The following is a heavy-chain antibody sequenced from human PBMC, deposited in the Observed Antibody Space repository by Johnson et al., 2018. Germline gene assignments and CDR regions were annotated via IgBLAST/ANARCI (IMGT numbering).Heavy chain of an antibody. CDR1: GGTFSSYA. V-gene: IGHV1-69*01. J-gene: IGHJ6*02. CDR2: IIPIFGTA. D-gene: IGHD5-12*01. CDR3: ARGAGIVATTRLDYYYYYGMDV. Sequence: QVQLLESGAEVKKPGSSVKVSCKASGGTFSSYAISWVRQAPGQGLEWLGGIIPIFGTANYAQKFPGRVTITADESTGTAYMELSSLRSEDTAVYYSARGAGIVATTRLDYYYYYGMDVWGQGTTVTVSS.